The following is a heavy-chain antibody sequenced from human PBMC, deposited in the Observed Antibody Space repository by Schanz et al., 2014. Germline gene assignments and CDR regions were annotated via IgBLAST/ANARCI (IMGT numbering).Heavy chain of an antibody. CDR1: GFTFSSYS. D-gene: IGHD3-10*01. V-gene: IGHV3-48*01. CDR3: AKGRFGELSAFDI. CDR2: VSRSTPDI. Sequence: EVQLVESGGGLVQPGGSLRLSCTASGFTFSSYSMNWVRQAPGKGLEWVSYVSRSTPDIYYADSVKGRFTISRDNSKNTLYLQMNSLRAEDTAVYDCAKGRFGELSAFDIWGQGTMVTVSS. J-gene: IGHJ3*02.